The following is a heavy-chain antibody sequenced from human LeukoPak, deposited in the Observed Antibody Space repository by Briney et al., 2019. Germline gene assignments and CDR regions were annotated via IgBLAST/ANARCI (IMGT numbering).Heavy chain of an antibody. J-gene: IGHJ3*02. CDR1: GFTFSSYA. CDR2: ISGSGGST. Sequence: GGSLRLSCAASGFTFSSYAMSWVRQAPGKGLEWVSAISGSGGSTYYADSVKGRFTISRDNSKNTLYLQMNSLRAEDTAVYYCATQLYDYVWGSYPYDAFDIWGQGTMVTVSS. V-gene: IGHV3-23*01. CDR3: ATQLYDYVWGSYPYDAFDI. D-gene: IGHD3-16*01.